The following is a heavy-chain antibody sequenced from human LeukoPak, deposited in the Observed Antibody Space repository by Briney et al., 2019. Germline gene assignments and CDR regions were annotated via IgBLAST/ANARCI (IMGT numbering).Heavy chain of an antibody. J-gene: IGHJ4*02. CDR2: IYYSGST. CDR1: GGSISSSSYY. CDR3: ARGPFDY. Sequence: SETLSLTCTVSGGSISSSSYYWGWIRQPPGKGLEWIGSIYYSGSTYYNPSLKSRVTISVDTSKNQFSLKLSSVTAADTAVYYCARGPFDYWGQGTLVTVSS. V-gene: IGHV4-39*07.